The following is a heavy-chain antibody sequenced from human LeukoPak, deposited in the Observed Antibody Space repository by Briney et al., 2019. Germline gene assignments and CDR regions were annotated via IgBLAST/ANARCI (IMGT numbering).Heavy chain of an antibody. Sequence: ASVKVFCKASGYTFTSYDINWVRQATGQGLEWMGWMNPNSGNTGYAQKFQGRVTMTRNTSISTAYMELSSLRSEDTAVYYCARKLTENSYYYYYYMDVWGKGTTVTVSS. J-gene: IGHJ6*03. CDR2: MNPNSGNT. CDR3: ARKLTENSYYYYYYMDV. V-gene: IGHV1-8*01. CDR1: GYTFTSYD. D-gene: IGHD4/OR15-4a*01.